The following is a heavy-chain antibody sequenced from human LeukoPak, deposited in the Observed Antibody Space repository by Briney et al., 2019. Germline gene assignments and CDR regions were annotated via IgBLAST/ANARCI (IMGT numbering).Heavy chain of an antibody. CDR1: AYRFSNYW. V-gene: IGHV5-51*01. CDR3: ARTAGANYYDYYMDV. CDR2: IYPGDSDN. J-gene: IGHJ6*03. Sequence: GESLKISGKGSAYRFSNYWIGWVRQMPGKGLEWMGIIYPGDSDNRYSLAFQRQVTTSANKSISTAYLQWSSLKASDTAMYYCARTAGANYYDYYMDVWGKGTTVTVSS. D-gene: IGHD4/OR15-4a*01.